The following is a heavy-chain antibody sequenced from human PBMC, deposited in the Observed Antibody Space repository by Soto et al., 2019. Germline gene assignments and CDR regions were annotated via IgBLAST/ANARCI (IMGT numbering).Heavy chain of an antibody. CDR3: ARNYDSTSGGAFDI. CDR1: GFTVSSNY. J-gene: IGHJ3*02. V-gene: IGHV3-53*01. Sequence: EVQLVESGGGLIQPGGSLRLSCAASGFTVSSNYMSWVRQAPGKGLEWVSVIYSGGSTYYAASVKGRFTISRDNSKNTVELKMNSLGAEDTAVYYGARNYDSTSGGAFDIWGQGTRVTVSS. CDR2: IYSGGST. D-gene: IGHD3-22*01.